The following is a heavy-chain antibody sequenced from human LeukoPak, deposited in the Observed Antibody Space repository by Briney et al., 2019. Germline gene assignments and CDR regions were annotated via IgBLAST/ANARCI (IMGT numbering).Heavy chain of an antibody. J-gene: IGHJ4*02. CDR2: ITGVGAGK. D-gene: IGHD6-19*01. Sequence: GGSLRLSCAASGFTFSNYAMSWVRQAPGKGLEWVSGITGVGAGKYYADSVKGRFTISGDNSKSTLYLQMNSLRAEDTAVYYCAKMYTGGWYGEWWGQGTLVTVSS. V-gene: IGHV3-23*01. CDR1: GFTFSNYA. CDR3: AKMYTGGWYGEW.